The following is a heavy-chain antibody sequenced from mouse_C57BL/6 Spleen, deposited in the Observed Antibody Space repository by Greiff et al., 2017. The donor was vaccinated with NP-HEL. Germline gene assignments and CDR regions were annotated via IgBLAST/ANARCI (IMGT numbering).Heavy chain of an antibody. CDR3: ARNSIYYYGSSHWYFDV. CDR2: IWSGGST. J-gene: IGHJ1*03. V-gene: IGHV2-2*01. CDR1: GFSLTSYG. Sequence: VKLVESGPGLVQPSQSLSITCTVSGFSLTSYGVHWVRQSPGKGLEWLGVIWSGGSTDYNAAFISRLSISKDNSKSQVFFKMNSLQADDTAIYYCARNSIYYYGSSHWYFDVWGTGTTVTVSS. D-gene: IGHD1-1*01.